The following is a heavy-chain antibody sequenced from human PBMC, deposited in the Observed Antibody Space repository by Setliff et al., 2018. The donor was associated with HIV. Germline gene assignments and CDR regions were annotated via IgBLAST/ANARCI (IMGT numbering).Heavy chain of an antibody. J-gene: IGHJ6*02. D-gene: IGHD6-19*01. V-gene: IGHV3-30*04. CDR3: ASGGWSTYYYYGMDV. CDR2: ISSDESNG. Sequence: PGGSLRLSCTASGFTFGDYAMSWVRQAPGKGLEWVAVISSDESNGYIADSVKDRFTISRDNAKNSLYLQMNSLRDEDTAVYYCASGGWSTYYYYGMDVWGQGTTVTVSS. CDR1: GFTFGDYA.